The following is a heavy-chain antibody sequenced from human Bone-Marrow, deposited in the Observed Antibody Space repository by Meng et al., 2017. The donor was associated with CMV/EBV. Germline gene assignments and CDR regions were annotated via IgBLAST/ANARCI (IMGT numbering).Heavy chain of an antibody. CDR3: ARERDSEVVPAALNWFDP. CDR2: IYYSGST. J-gene: IGHJ5*02. CDR1: GGSISSSSYY. D-gene: IGHD2-2*01. Sequence: ESLRLSCTVSGGSISSSSYYWGWIRQPPGKGLEWIGSIYYSGSTYYNPSLKSRVTISVDTSKNQFSLKLSSVTAADTAVYYCARERDSEVVPAALNWFDPWGQGTLVTVSS. V-gene: IGHV4-39*07.